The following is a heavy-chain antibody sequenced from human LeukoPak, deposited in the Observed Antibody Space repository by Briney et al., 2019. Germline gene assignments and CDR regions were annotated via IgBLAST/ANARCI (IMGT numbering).Heavy chain of an antibody. CDR3: AKDKYDILTGPFDY. CDR1: GFTFDDYA. V-gene: IGHV3-43*02. J-gene: IGHJ4*02. CDR2: ISGDGDDT. D-gene: IGHD3-9*01. Sequence: PGGSLRLSCTVSGFTFDDYAMHWVRQVPGKGLEWVSLISGDGDDTYYADSVKGRFTISRDNSKNSLYLQMNSLRTEDTALYYCAKDKYDILTGPFDYWGQGTLVTVSS.